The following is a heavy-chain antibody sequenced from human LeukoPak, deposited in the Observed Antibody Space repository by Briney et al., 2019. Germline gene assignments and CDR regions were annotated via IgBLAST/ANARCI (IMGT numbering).Heavy chain of an antibody. V-gene: IGHV3-30*02. CDR3: ALLGVVIPPDTYDV. CDR1: GYTFSNYA. D-gene: IGHD3-3*01. J-gene: IGHJ3*01. Sequence: PGGSLRLSCSAFGYTFSNYAMHWVRQAPGKGLDWVAFIRYDGSDSYYTDSVKGRFTISRDDSKKTLYLQMNSLRTEDTAVYYCALLGVVIPPDTYDVWAQGHWSPSLQ. CDR2: IRYDGSDS.